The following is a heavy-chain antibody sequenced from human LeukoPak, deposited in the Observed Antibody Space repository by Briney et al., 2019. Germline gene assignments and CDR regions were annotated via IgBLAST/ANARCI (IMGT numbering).Heavy chain of an antibody. CDR2: ISASGAVP. CDR3: ARSLIVASEDY. D-gene: IGHD3-22*01. J-gene: IGHJ4*02. V-gene: IGHV3-11*04. CDR1: GFRFDSFY. Sequence: GGSLRLSCAASGFRFDSFYMGWILQVAGKGLDYIALISASGAVPYYAESVKGRFTISRDNAKNSVSLQMNSLSADDTAVYYCARSLIVASEDYWGQGTLVTVSS.